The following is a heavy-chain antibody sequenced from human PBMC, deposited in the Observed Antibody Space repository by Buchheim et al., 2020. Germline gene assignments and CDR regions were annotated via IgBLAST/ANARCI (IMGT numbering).Heavy chain of an antibody. CDR2: IDTTSRHI. J-gene: IGHJ4*02. CDR3: TKDGGNSPDF. D-gene: IGHD4-23*01. Sequence: EVQLVESGGGLVKPGGSLRLSCAAPGFTFSSHSMEWVRQAPGKGPEWLSSIDTTSRHIYYADSVMGRFTISRDNAKNTLYLQMDSLRADDTALYYCTKDGGNSPDFWGQGTL. V-gene: IGHV3-21*06. CDR1: GFTFSSHS.